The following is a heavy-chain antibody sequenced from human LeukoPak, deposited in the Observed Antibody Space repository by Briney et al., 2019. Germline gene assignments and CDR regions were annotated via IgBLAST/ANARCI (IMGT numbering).Heavy chain of an antibody. D-gene: IGHD5-24*01. CDR3: ARRWTGEMATMLVWFDP. CDR2: INHSGST. V-gene: IGHV4-34*01. CDR1: GGSFSGYY. J-gene: IGHJ5*02. Sequence: PSETLSLTCAVYGGSFSGYYWSWIRQPPGKGLEWIGEINHSGSTNYNPSLKSRVTISVDTSKNQFSLKLSSVTAADTAVYYCARRWTGEMATMLVWFDPWGQGTLVTVSS.